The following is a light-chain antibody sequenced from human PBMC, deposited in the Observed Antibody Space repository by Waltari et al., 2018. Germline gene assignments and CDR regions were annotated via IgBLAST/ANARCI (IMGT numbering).Light chain of an antibody. V-gene: IGKV1-12*01. CDR2: AAS. CDR3: QQGYNTPWT. J-gene: IGKJ1*01. CDR1: QGISSW. Sequence: DIQMTQSPSSLSASVGENVTITCRASQGISSWLAWYQQKPGKAPNLLIYAASSLQSGVPSRFSGSGSGTDYTLTISSLQPEDFATYYCQQGYNTPWTFGQGTKVEIK.